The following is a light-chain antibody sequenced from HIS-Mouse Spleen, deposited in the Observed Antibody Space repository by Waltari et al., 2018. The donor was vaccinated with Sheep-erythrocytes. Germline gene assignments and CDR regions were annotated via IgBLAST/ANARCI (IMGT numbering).Light chain of an antibody. J-gene: IGLJ1*01. CDR1: RSDVGGSNY. CDR2: DVS. V-gene: IGLV2-11*01. CDR3: CSYAGSYNHV. Sequence: QSALTQPRPVSGSPGPSVTIPCTGTRSDVGGSNYVSWYQQHPGKAPKLMIYDVSKRPSGVPDRFSGSKSGNTASLTISGLQAEDEADYYCCSYAGSYNHVFATGTKVTVL.